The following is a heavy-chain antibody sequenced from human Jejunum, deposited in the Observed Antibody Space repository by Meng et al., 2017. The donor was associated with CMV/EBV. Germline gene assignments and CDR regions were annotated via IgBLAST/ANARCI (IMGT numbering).Heavy chain of an antibody. V-gene: IGHV4-31*03. CDR1: GDSISTGIYY. Sequence: CTVSGDSISTGIYYWTWVRRLPGKGLEWIGFIHPSGSTNYNPSLKSRVSMSVDTSKNHFSLTLTSVTGADTAVYYCARGRDAYKTGLWGQGTLVTVSS. J-gene: IGHJ4*02. CDR2: IHPSGST. CDR3: ARGRDAYKTGL. D-gene: IGHD5-24*01.